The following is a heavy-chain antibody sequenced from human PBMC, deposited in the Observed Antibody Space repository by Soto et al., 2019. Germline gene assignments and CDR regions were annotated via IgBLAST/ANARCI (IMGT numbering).Heavy chain of an antibody. J-gene: IGHJ5*01. V-gene: IGHV5-10-1*01. CDR1: GYRFTSYW. D-gene: IGHD2-21*01. CDR3: ARHSDRGNNWFDS. CDR2: IDPSDSYT. Sequence: GESLQISCHGSGYRFTSYWLSWVRQMPGKGLEWMGRIDPSDSYTNYSPSFQGHVTISADKSISTAYLQWSSLKASDTAMYYCARHSDRGNNWFDSWGQGTLVTVSS.